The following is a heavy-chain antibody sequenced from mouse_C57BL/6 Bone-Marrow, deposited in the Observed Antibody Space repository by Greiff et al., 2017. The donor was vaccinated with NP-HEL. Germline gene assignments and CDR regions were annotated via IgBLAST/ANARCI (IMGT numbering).Heavy chain of an antibody. CDR2: INPSTGGT. CDR3: ARRGLRLFAY. Sequence: DVKLQESGPELVKPGASVKISCKASGYSFTGYYMNWVKQSPEKSLEWIGEINPSTGGTTYNQKFKAKATLTVDKSSSTAYMQLKSLTSEDSAVYYCARRGLRLFAYWGQGTLVTVSA. D-gene: IGHD2-4*01. CDR1: GYSFTGYY. J-gene: IGHJ3*01. V-gene: IGHV1-42*01.